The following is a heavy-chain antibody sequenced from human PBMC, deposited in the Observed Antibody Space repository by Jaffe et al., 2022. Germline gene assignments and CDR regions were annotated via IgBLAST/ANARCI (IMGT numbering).Heavy chain of an antibody. Sequence: EVQLVESGGGLVKPGGSLRLSCAASGFTFSTYSMSWVRQAPGKGLEWVSSISTSSSYIDYADSVKGRFTISRDNAKNSLYLQMNSLRAEDTAVYYCASITWPGGYTGPARCWGQGTLVTVSS. D-gene: IGHD5-12*01. V-gene: IGHV3-21*01. CDR2: ISTSSSYI. CDR3: ASITWPGGYTGPARC. CDR1: GFTFSTYS. J-gene: IGHJ4*02.